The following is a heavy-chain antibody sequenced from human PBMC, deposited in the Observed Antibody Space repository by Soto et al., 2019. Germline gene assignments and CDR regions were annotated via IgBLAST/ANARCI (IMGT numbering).Heavy chain of an antibody. Sequence: SETLSLTCTVSGGSISSSSYYWGWIRQPPGKGLEWIGSIYYSGSTYYNPSLKSRVTISVDTSKNQFSLKLSSVTAADTAVYYCARLGGPFDYWGQGTLVTVSS. D-gene: IGHD3-10*01. V-gene: IGHV4-39*01. CDR3: ARLGGPFDY. CDR1: GGSISSSSYY. J-gene: IGHJ4*02. CDR2: IYYSGST.